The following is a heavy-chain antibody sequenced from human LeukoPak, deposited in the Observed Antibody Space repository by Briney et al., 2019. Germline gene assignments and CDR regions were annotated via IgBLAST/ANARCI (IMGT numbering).Heavy chain of an antibody. D-gene: IGHD1-26*01. J-gene: IGHJ6*02. CDR2: INWNGGGT. Sequence: GGSLRLSCAATGFTFKDYGMHWVRQPPGKGLEWVSSINWNGGGTDYADSVEGRFTISRDNAKNSLYLQLSSLRPEDTALYYCAKHMRATNTYSFFGLDVWGQGTTVTVSS. V-gene: IGHV3-9*01. CDR3: AKHMRATNTYSFFGLDV. CDR1: GFTFKDYG.